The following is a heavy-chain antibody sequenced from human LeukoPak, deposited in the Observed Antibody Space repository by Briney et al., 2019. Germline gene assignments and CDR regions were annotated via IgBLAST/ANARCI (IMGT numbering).Heavy chain of an antibody. V-gene: IGHV4-39*07. Sequence: SETLSLTCTVSGYSISSSSLYWGWIRQPPGKGLAWIGGIDHSGTTYYNPSLKSRVTMSVDTSKNQFSLKLSSVTAADTAVYYCARVEVGSGWFEDPFDYWGQGTLVTVSS. J-gene: IGHJ4*02. D-gene: IGHD6-19*01. CDR1: GYSISSSSLY. CDR2: IDHSGTT. CDR3: ARVEVGSGWFEDPFDY.